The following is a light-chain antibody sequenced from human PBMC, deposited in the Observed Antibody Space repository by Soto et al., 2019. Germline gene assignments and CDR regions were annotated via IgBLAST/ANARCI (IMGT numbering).Light chain of an antibody. Sequence: EIVMPQSPATLSVSPGEIATLSCRASQSVNSNLAWYRQKPGQAPMLLISDASTSATGVPARFSGSGSGTEFTLTIGSLQSEDSGIYYCQQYNFWPPLTCGGGTKVEIK. CDR3: QQYNFWPPLT. J-gene: IGKJ4*01. V-gene: IGKV3-15*01. CDR2: DAS. CDR1: QSVNSN.